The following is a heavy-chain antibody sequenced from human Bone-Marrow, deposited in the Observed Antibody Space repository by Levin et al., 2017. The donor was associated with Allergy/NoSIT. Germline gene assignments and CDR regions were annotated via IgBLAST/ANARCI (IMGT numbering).Heavy chain of an antibody. CDR3: ARGWWQWLVSFVRPLARGGGMDV. D-gene: IGHD6-19*01. CDR2: ISSSGSTI. V-gene: IGHV3-48*03. J-gene: IGHJ6*02. Sequence: SCAASGFTFSSYEMNWVRQAPGKGLEWVSYISSSGSTIYYADSVKGRFTISRDNAKNSLYLQMNSLRAEDTAVYYCARGWWQWLVSFVRPLARGGGMDVWGQGTTVTVSS. CDR1: GFTFSSYE.